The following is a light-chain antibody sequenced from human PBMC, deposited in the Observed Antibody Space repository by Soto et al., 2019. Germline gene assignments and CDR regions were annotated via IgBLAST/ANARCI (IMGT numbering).Light chain of an antibody. CDR3: QQRSNWPPMYT. J-gene: IGKJ2*01. V-gene: IGKV3-11*01. CDR2: DVS. Sequence: EIVLTQSPATLSLSPGERATLSCRAIQSVSKYLAWYQQKPGQAPRLLIYDVSNRAAGIPARFSGSGSGTDFTLTISSLEPEDFALYYCQQRSNWPPMYTLGQGTKLEIK. CDR1: QSVSKY.